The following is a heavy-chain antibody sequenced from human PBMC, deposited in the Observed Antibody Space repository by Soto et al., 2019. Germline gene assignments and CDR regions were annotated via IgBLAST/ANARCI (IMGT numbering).Heavy chain of an antibody. CDR3: AQPYYYDGSGYLGY. Sequence: GGSLRLSCAASGFTFRSYGMHWVRQAPGKGMEWVALISKDGSNKYYTESVKGRFTISRDNSKNTLYPQMNSLRAEDTAVYHCAQPYYYDGSGYLGYWGQGTLVTVSS. CDR1: GFTFRSYG. V-gene: IGHV3-30*18. CDR2: ISKDGSNK. D-gene: IGHD3-22*01. J-gene: IGHJ4*02.